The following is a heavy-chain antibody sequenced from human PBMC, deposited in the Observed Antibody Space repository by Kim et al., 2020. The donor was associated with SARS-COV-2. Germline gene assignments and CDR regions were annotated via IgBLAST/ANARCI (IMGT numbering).Heavy chain of an antibody. CDR2: INAGNGNT. CDR1: GYTFTSYA. J-gene: IGHJ6*03. Sequence: ASVKVSCKASGYTFTSYAMHWVRQAPGQRLEWMGWINAGNGNTKYSQKFQGRVTITRDTSASTAYMELSSLRSEDTAVYYCARDGHITIFGGGLHDYYYMDVGGERTAVTVS. V-gene: IGHV1-3*01. CDR3: ARDGHITIFGGGLHDYYYMDV. D-gene: IGHD3-3*01.